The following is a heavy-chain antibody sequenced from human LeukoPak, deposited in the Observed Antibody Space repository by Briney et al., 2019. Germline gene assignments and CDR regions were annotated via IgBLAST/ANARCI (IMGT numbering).Heavy chain of an antibody. CDR2: ISGSGGST. CDR1: GFTFSSYA. V-gene: IGHV3-23*01. J-gene: IGHJ5*02. Sequence: GGSLRLSCAASGFTFSSYAMSWVRQAPGKGLEWVSAISGSGGSTYYADSVKGRFTISRDNSKNTLYLQMNSLRAEDTAVYYCASWDVVVAATFWFDPWGQGTLVTVSS. D-gene: IGHD2-15*01. CDR3: ASWDVVVAATFWFDP.